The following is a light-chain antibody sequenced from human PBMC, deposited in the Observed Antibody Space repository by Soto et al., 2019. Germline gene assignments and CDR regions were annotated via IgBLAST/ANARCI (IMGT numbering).Light chain of an antibody. V-gene: IGLV2-8*01. CDR1: SSDVGGYND. CDR3: SSYAGSNNLV. Sequence: QSALTQPPSASGSPGQSVTISCTGTSSDVGGYNDVSWYQQHPAKAPKLMIYEVSQRTSGVPYRFSGSKSGNTASLTVSGLQAEDEADYYCSSYAGSNNLVFGGGTKLTVL. CDR2: EVS. J-gene: IGLJ2*01.